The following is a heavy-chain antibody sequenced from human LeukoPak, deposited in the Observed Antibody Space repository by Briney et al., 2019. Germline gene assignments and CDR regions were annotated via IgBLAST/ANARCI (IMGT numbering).Heavy chain of an antibody. CDR1: GGSTSNYY. CDR3: ARVGGGSQYYYYGMDV. Sequence: SETLSLTCTVSGGSTSNYYWSWIRQPAGKGLEWIGRIYTSGSTNYNPSLKSRVTMSVDTSKNQFSLKLSSVTAADTAVYYCARVGGGSQYYYYGMDVWGQGTTVTVSS. D-gene: IGHD1-26*01. V-gene: IGHV4-4*07. CDR2: IYTSGST. J-gene: IGHJ6*02.